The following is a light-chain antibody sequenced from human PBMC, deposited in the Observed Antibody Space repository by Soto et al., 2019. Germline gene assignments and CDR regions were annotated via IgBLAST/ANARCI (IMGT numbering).Light chain of an antibody. CDR2: AAS. CDR3: QQSYRTPLT. Sequence: DIQMTQSPSSLSASVGDRVTITCRASQSISSSLNWYQQKPGKAPKPLIYAASSLQSGVPSRFSGSGSGTDVTLTISSLQPEDFATYYCQQSYRTPLTFGGGTKVEIK. J-gene: IGKJ4*01. V-gene: IGKV1-39*01. CDR1: QSISSS.